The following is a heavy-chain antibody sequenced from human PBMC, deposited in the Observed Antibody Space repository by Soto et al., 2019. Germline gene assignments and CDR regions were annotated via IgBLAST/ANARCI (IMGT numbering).Heavy chain of an antibody. CDR1: GFTFSTYS. Sequence: DVQLVESGGGLVKPGGSLRLSCAASGFTFSTYSMNWVRQAPGKGLEWVSSIGSSTNYIYYADSVKGRFTSSRDNAKNSLYLQMNSLRVEDTAVYYCARDLYGDYAFDYWGQGTLVTVSS. J-gene: IGHJ4*02. V-gene: IGHV3-21*01. CDR3: ARDLYGDYAFDY. D-gene: IGHD4-17*01. CDR2: IGSSTNYI.